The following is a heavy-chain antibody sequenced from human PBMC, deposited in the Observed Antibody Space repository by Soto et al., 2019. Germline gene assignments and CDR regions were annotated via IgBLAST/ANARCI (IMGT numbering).Heavy chain of an antibody. CDR1: GGTFSSYA. D-gene: IGHD3-10*01. Sequence: QVQLVQSGAEVKKPGSSVKVSCKASGGTFSSYAISWVRQAPGQGLEWMGGIIPIFGTANYAQKFQGRVTITADESTSTAYMERSSLRSEDTAVYYCAVWFGELLYYYYGMDVWGQGTTVTVSS. V-gene: IGHV1-69*01. J-gene: IGHJ6*02. CDR2: IIPIFGTA. CDR3: AVWFGELLYYYYGMDV.